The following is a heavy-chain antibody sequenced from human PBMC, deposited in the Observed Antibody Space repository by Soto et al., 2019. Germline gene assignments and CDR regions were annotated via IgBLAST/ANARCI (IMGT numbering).Heavy chain of an antibody. J-gene: IGHJ4*02. Sequence: SLRLSCAASGFTFSSYAMSWVRQAPGKGLEWVSAISGSGGSTYYADSVKGRFTISRDNSKNTLYLQMNSLRAEDTAVYYCAPVCSGGSCYSGYWGQGTLVTVSS. V-gene: IGHV3-23*01. D-gene: IGHD2-15*01. CDR2: ISGSGGST. CDR3: APVCSGGSCYSGY. CDR1: GFTFSSYA.